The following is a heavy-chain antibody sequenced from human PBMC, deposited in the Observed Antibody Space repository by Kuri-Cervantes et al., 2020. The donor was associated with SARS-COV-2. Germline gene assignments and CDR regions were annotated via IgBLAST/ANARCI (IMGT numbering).Heavy chain of an antibody. V-gene: IGHV3-7*03. CDR2: VKQDGSET. D-gene: IGHD3-16*01. J-gene: IGHJ4*02. CDR3: AKGGSDYIWGSYGMPPTDGY. CDR1: GFTVNYYW. Sequence: GESLKISCAASGFTVNYYWMTWVRQAPGGGLEWVANVKQDGSETYYVESVKGRFTISRDNAKNSLYLQMNSLRADDTAVYYCAKGGSDYIWGSYGMPPTDGYWGQGTLVTVSS.